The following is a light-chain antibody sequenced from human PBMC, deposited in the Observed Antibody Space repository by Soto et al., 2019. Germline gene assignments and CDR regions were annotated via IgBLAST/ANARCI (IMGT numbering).Light chain of an antibody. V-gene: IGKV3-11*01. CDR2: DAS. CDR1: QSVSSY. J-gene: IGKJ4*01. CDR3: QQRSNWHLT. Sequence: EIVLTQSPATLSLSPGERATLSCMASQSVSSYLAWYQQKPGQAPRLLIYDASNRATGIPARFSGSGSGTDFTLTISSLEPEDFAVYYCQQRSNWHLTFGGGTKVDI.